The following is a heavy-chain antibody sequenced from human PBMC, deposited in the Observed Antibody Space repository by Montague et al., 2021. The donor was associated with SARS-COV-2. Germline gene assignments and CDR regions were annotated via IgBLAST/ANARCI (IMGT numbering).Heavy chain of an antibody. CDR3: ARRGYYDSAGYHWHLDL. CDR1: GGSINDHY. V-gene: IGHV4-4*09. CDR2: ISSNGNT. Sequence: SETLSLTCTVSGGSINDHYRSWIRQSPGKGLEWIGYISSNGNTNYNPSLKSRVTLSADASRNEFSLKLDSVTAADTAVYFCARRGYYDSAGYHWHLDLWGRGMLVTVYS. J-gene: IGHJ2*01. D-gene: IGHD3-22*01.